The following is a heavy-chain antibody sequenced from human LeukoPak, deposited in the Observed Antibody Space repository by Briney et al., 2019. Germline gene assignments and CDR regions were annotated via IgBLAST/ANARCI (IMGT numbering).Heavy chain of an antibody. V-gene: IGHV3-7*01. J-gene: IGHJ6*02. D-gene: IGHD6-13*01. CDR1: GFTFSSYW. CDR3: ARDGSGIAYYYYGMDV. Sequence: GGSLRLSCAASGFTFSSYWMSWVRQAPGKGLEWVANIKQDGSEKYYVDPVKGRFTISRDNAKNSVYLQMNSLRAEDTAVYYCARDGSGIAYYYYGMDVWGQGTTVIVSS. CDR2: IKQDGSEK.